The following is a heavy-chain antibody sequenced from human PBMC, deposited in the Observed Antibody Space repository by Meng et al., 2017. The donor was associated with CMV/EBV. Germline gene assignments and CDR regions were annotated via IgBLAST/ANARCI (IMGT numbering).Heavy chain of an antibody. CDR3: AREEVSGRRFDY. V-gene: IGHV4-30-4*08. CDR2: IFYSGST. J-gene: IGHJ4*02. CDR1: GGSISSGDFY. D-gene: IGHD5/OR15-5a*01. Sequence: LRLSCTVSGGSISSGDFYWTWIRQPPGKGLEWIGYIFYSGSTYYNPSLKSRVTISVDTSKNQFFLNLSSVTAADTAVYYCAREEVSGRRFDYWGQGTLVTVSS.